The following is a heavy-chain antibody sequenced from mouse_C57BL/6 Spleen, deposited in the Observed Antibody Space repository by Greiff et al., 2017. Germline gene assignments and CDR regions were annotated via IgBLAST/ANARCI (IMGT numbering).Heavy chain of an antibody. D-gene: IGHD1-1*01. CDR2: IYPGSGRT. J-gene: IGHJ1*03. CDR1: GYTFTSYW. Sequence: VQLQQPGAELVKPGASVKMSCKASGYTFTSYWITWVKQRPGQGLEWIGDIYPGSGRTNYNEKFKSKATLTVDTSSSTAYRQLISLTSEDSAVYYCARGGVDYGRSPLEVWGTGTTVTVSS. V-gene: IGHV1-55*01. CDR3: ARGGVDYGRSPLEV.